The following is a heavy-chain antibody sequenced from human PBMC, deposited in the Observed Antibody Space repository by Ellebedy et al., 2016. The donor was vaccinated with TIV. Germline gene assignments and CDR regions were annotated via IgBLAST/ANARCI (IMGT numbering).Heavy chain of an antibody. D-gene: IGHD3-10*01. CDR2: VSAYSGNT. V-gene: IGHV1-18*01. J-gene: IGHJ6*02. Sequence: AASVKVSCKSSGYTFIDYGISWVRQAPGQGLDWMGWVSAYSGNTNYADNLQGRVTMTTDTSTDTAYMELRSLRSDETAVYYCARYSGSGTYNRNGMDVWGQGTTVTVSS. CDR3: ARYSGSGTYNRNGMDV. CDR1: GYTFIDYG.